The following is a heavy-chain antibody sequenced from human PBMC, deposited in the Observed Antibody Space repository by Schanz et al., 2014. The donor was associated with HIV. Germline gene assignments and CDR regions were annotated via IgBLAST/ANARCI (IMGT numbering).Heavy chain of an antibody. CDR2: ISSSSGYI. V-gene: IGHV3-21*01. CDR3: ANSDRITFGGAIDC. Sequence: EVQLMESGGGLVKPGGSLRLSCAAGGFTSSDYTMNWVRQAPGKGLEWDSSISSSSGYIRYADSVRGRFTISRDNAKNSLYLQMNSLSVEDTAVYYCANSDRITFGGAIDCWGQGTLVTVSS. D-gene: IGHD3-16*01. J-gene: IGHJ4*02. CDR1: GFTSSDYT.